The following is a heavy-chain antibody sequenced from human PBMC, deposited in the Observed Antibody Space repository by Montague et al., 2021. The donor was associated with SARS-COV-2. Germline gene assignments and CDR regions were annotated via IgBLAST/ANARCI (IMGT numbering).Heavy chain of an antibody. CDR2: ISMSETRT. V-gene: IGHV3-48*04. CDR1: GFTFSRYS. Sequence: SLRLSFAASGFTFSRYSMNWVRQAPGKGLEWISYISMSETRTQYADSLKGRFTISRDNARNSLYLQMRSLTGGDTAVYYCARVASEHTAMAPDYWGQGTLVTVSS. J-gene: IGHJ4*02. D-gene: IGHD5-18*01. CDR3: ARVASEHTAMAPDY.